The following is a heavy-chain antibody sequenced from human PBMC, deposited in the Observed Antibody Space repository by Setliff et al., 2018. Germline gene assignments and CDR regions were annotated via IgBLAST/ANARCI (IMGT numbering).Heavy chain of an antibody. V-gene: IGHV5-51*01. CDR3: ARVTPDYYYYYGMDV. D-gene: IGHD5-18*01. Sequence: GESLKISCKGSGYSFTSYWIGWVRQMPGKGLEWMGIIXXXXXXXXYXPSFXXQVTISADKSISTAYLQWSSLKASDTAMYYCARVTPDYYYYYGMDVWGQGTTVTVSS. CDR2: IXXXXXXX. CDR1: GYSFTSYW. J-gene: IGHJ6*02.